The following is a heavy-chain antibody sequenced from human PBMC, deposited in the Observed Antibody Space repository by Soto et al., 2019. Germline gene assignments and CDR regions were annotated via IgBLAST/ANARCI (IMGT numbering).Heavy chain of an antibody. CDR1: GFTFDDYA. J-gene: IGHJ4*02. V-gene: IGHV3-9*01. CDR2: ISWNSGSI. D-gene: IGHD4-17*01. CDR3: AKDIRPTYYGDLRGVGYFDY. Sequence: EVQLVESGGGLVQPGRSLRLSCAASGFTFDDYAMHWVRQAPGKGLEWVSGISWNSGSIGYADSVKGRFTISRDNAKNSLYLQMNRLRAEDTALYYCAKDIRPTYYGDLRGVGYFDYWGQGTLVTVSS.